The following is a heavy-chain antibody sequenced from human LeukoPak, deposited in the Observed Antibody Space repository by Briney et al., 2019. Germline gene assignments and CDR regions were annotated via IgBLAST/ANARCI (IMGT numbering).Heavy chain of an antibody. D-gene: IGHD3-22*01. J-gene: IGHJ4*02. CDR3: ARDPEHYDSSGYYTLKDD. Sequence: QSGGSLRLSCVASGFTFSSYWMHWVRQAPGKGLGWVSRINSDGSGTSYADSVKGRFTISRDNAKSTLYLQMNSLRAEDTAVYYCARDPEHYDSSGYYTLKDDWGQGTLVTVSS. CDR2: INSDGSGT. V-gene: IGHV3-74*01. CDR1: GFTFSSYW.